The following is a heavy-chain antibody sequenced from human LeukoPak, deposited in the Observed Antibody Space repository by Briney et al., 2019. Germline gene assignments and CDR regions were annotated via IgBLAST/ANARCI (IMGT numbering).Heavy chain of an antibody. V-gene: IGHV3-30*18. J-gene: IGHJ5*02. CDR2: ISYDGSNK. Sequence: GGSLRLSCAASGFTFSSYGMHWVRQAPGKGLEWVAVISYDGSNKYYADSVKGRFTISRDNSKNTMYLQINSLRAEDTAVYYCAKISRLWPTPGHFAPWAQEPLVTVS. D-gene: IGHD2/OR15-2a*01. CDR1: GFTFSSYG. CDR3: AKISRLWPTPGHFAP.